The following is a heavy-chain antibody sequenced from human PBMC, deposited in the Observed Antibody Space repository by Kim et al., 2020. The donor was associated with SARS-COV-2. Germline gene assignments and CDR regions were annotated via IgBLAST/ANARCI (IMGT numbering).Heavy chain of an antibody. Sequence: GGSLRLSCAASRFTFDDYAMHWVRQAPGKGLEWVSGISWNSGSIGYADSVKGRFTISRDNAKNSLYLQMNSLRAEDTALYYCAKGLGGDLGYYDSSGYYVYYYYGMDVWGQGTTVTVSS. J-gene: IGHJ6*02. D-gene: IGHD3-22*01. CDR3: AKGLGGDLGYYDSSGYYVYYYYGMDV. CDR1: RFTFDDYA. CDR2: ISWNSGSI. V-gene: IGHV3-9*01.